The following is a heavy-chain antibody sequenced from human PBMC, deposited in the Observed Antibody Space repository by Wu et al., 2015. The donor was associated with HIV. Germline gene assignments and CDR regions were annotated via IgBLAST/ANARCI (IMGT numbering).Heavy chain of an antibody. CDR1: GYTFNSYG. J-gene: IGHJ4*02. CDR3: ARDPNYSYDSNGYYTNFDY. CDR2: ISTYNGNT. V-gene: IGHV1-18*01. D-gene: IGHD3-22*01. Sequence: QVQLVQSGAEVKKPGASVKVSCKASGYTFNSYGISWVRQAPGQGLEWMGWISTYNGNTNYAQKFQGRVTMTTDTSTSTAYMELRSLRSDDTAVYYCARDPNYSYDSNGYYTNFDYWGQGTLVTVSS.